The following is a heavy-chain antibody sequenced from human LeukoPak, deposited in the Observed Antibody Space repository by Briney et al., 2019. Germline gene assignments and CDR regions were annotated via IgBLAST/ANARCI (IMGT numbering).Heavy chain of an antibody. Sequence: GGSLRLSCAASGFIFKKYWMNWVRQVPGKGLECLANIKEDGSETYYADSVKGRFTISRDNPKNLLFLQINSLRVEDTAVYYCARGIEPMIFQHWGQGTLVTVSS. CDR3: ARGIEPMIFQH. D-gene: IGHD3-22*01. J-gene: IGHJ1*01. CDR1: GFIFKKYW. CDR2: IKEDGSET. V-gene: IGHV3-7*01.